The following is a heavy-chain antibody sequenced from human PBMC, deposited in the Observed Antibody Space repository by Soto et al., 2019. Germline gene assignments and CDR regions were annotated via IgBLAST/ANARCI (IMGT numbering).Heavy chain of an antibody. CDR2: IIAICGTA. V-gene: IGHV1-69*13. CDR1: GFTFTSYA. J-gene: IGHJ4*02. Sequence: GASVKVSCKASGFTFTSYAIRWVRQAPGQGLEWMGGIIAICGTANYAQKFQGRVTITADESTSTAYMELSSLRSEDTAVYYCARGRTPHVDTAMGYWGQGTLVNVSS. CDR3: ARGRTPHVDTAMGY. D-gene: IGHD5-18*01.